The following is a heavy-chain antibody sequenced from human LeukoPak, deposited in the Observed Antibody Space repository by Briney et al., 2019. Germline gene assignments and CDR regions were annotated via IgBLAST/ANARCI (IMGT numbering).Heavy chain of an antibody. J-gene: IGHJ3*02. D-gene: IGHD6-19*01. CDR3: AAVAGLGNAFDI. V-gene: IGHV1-2*02. Sequence: GASVKVSCKTSGYTFTGYYMHWVRQAPGQGLEWMGWINPNSGGTNYAQKFQGRVTMTRDTSISTAYMELSRLRSDDTAVYYCAAVAGLGNAFDIWGQGTMVTVSS. CDR2: INPNSGGT. CDR1: GYTFTGYY.